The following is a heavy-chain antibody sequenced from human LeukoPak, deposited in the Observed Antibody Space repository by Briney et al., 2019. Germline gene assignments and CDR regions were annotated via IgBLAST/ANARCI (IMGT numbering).Heavy chain of an antibody. CDR2: INPNSGGT. D-gene: IGHD3-10*01. Sequence: ASVKVSCKASGYTFTGYYMHWVRQAPGQGLEWMGWINPNSGGTNYAQKFQGRVTMTRDTSISTAYMELSRLRSDDTAVYHCASALARGSRYYFDCWGQGTLVTVSS. CDR1: GYTFTGYY. CDR3: ASALARGSRYYFDC. J-gene: IGHJ4*02. V-gene: IGHV1-2*02.